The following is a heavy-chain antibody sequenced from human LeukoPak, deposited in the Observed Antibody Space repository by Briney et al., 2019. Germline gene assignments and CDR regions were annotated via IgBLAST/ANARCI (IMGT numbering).Heavy chain of an antibody. Sequence: SETLSLTCTVSGGSISPYLWSWIRQRPGNGLEWIGNISNTGNNNYNPSLKSRVTISVDTSKDQFSLQLTSVTAADTAVYYCARDDYRGVTNFDPWGQGTLVTVSS. D-gene: IGHD3-10*01. CDR2: ISNTGNN. CDR3: ARDDYRGVTNFDP. V-gene: IGHV4-59*01. J-gene: IGHJ5*02. CDR1: GGSISPYL.